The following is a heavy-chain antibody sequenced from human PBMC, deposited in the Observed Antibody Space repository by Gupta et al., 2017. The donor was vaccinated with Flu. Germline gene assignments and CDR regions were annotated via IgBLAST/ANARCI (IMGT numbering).Heavy chain of an antibody. V-gene: IGHV3-30*02. D-gene: IGHD3-22*01. J-gene: IGHJ4*02. CDR3: AKEWGEVIINEYFDH. Sequence: TISRDNSKNTLYLQMNSLTADDTAVYYCAKEWGEVIINEYFDHWGQGTLVTVSS.